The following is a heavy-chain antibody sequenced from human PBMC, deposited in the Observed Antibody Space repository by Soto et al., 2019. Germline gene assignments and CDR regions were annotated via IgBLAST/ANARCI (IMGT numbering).Heavy chain of an antibody. J-gene: IGHJ4*02. D-gene: IGHD5-18*01. V-gene: IGHV1-69*13. Sequence: GASVKVSCKASGGTFSSYAISWVRQAPGQGLEWMGGIIPIFGTANYAQKFQGRVTITADESTSTAYMELSSLRSEDTAVYYCAHGGYSYGYDYFDFWGQGTLVTV. CDR3: AHGGYSYGYDYFDF. CDR2: IIPIFGTA. CDR1: GGTFSSYA.